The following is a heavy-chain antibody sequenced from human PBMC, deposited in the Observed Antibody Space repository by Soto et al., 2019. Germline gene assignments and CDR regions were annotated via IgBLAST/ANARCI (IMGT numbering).Heavy chain of an antibody. Sequence: SVKVSCKASGGTFSSYAISWVRQAPGQGLEWMGGIIPIFGTANYAQKFQGRVTITADESTSTAYMELSSLRSEDTAVYYCARANIDYYDSSGYYLPYWGQGTLVTVSS. J-gene: IGHJ4*02. CDR2: IIPIFGTA. D-gene: IGHD3-22*01. CDR1: GGTFSSYA. CDR3: ARANIDYYDSSGYYLPY. V-gene: IGHV1-69*13.